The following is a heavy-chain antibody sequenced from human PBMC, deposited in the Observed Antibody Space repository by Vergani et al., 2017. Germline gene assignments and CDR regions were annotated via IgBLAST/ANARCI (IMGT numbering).Heavy chain of an antibody. D-gene: IGHD2-15*01. CDR1: GFTVSSNY. CDR2: IYSGGST. Sequence: EVQLVESGGGLVQPGGSLRLSCAASGFTVSSNYMSWVRQAPGKGLEWVSVIYSGGSTYYADSVKGRFTISRDNSKNTLYLQMNSLRAEDTAVYYCARDDERYCSGGSCYAYYGMDVWGQ. J-gene: IGHJ6*02. V-gene: IGHV3-66*02. CDR3: ARDDERYCSGGSCYAYYGMDV.